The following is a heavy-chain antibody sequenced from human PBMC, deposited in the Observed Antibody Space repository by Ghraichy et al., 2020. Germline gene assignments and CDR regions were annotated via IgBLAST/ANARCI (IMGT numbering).Heavy chain of an antibody. CDR1: GFAFSNAW. J-gene: IGHJ4*01. CDR2: ITSDPSGGTI. CDR3: TTNLAY. D-gene: IGHD1-14*01. V-gene: IGHV3-15*01. Sequence: LSLTCAASGFAFSNAWMSWVRQAPGKGLEWVGRITSDPSGGTIEDAAPVQHSFTISRDDSKNTLYLHLNSLNTEDTAVYYCTTNLAYWGRGTLVTVSS.